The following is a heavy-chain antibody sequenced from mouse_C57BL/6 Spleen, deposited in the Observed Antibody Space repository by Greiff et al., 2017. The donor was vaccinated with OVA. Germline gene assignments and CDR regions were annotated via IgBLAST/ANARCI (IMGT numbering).Heavy chain of an antibody. CDR2: ISYDGSN. D-gene: IGHD4-1*01. Sequence: ESGPGLVKPSQSLSLTCSVTGYSITSGYYWNWIRQFPGNKLEWMGYISYDGSNNYNPSLKNRISITRDTSKNQFFLKLNSVTTEDTATYYCARRNWDGFAYWGQGTLVTVSA. V-gene: IGHV3-6*01. CDR3: ARRNWDGFAY. J-gene: IGHJ3*01. CDR1: GYSITSGYY.